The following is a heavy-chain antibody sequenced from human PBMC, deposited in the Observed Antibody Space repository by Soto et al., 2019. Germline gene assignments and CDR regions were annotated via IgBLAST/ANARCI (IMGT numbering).Heavy chain of an antibody. D-gene: IGHD2-15*01. CDR2: IWYDGSNK. Sequence: QVQLVESGGGVVQPGRSLRLSCAASGFTFSSYGMHWVRQAPGKGLEWVAVIWYDGSNKYYADSVKGRFTISRDNSKNTLYLQMNSLRAEDTAVYYCARDFRGDCSGGSCYSPSDEDYWGQGTLVTVSS. V-gene: IGHV3-33*01. CDR1: GFTFSSYG. J-gene: IGHJ4*02. CDR3: ARDFRGDCSGGSCYSPSDEDY.